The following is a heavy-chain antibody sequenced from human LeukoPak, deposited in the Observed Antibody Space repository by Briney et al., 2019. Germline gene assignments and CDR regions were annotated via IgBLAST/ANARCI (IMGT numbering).Heavy chain of an antibody. CDR1: GFTFSSYW. V-gene: IGHV3-74*01. CDR2: IASDGSST. CDR3: ARPRYGGNSGEFDS. D-gene: IGHD4-23*01. J-gene: IGHJ4*02. Sequence: GGSLRLSCAASGFTFSSYWMNWVRHAPGKGLVWVSRIASDGSSTTYADSVKGRFSISRDNAKNTLYLQMNSLRAEDTAVYYCARPRYGGNSGEFDSWGQGTLVTVSS.